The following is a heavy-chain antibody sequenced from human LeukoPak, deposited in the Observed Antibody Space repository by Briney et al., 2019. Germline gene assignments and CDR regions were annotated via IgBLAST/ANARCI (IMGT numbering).Heavy chain of an antibody. V-gene: IGHV3-74*01. Sequence: PSETLSLTCTVSGYSISSGYYWGWIRQPPGKGLVWVSRISRDGTSISYADSVKGRFTISRDNAKDTLYLQMNSLRAEDTAVYYCARVLRYCSGGNCYSGGLGYMDVWGKGTTVTISS. CDR1: GYSISSGYY. D-gene: IGHD2-15*01. CDR2: ISRDGTSI. J-gene: IGHJ6*03. CDR3: ARVLRYCSGGNCYSGGLGYMDV.